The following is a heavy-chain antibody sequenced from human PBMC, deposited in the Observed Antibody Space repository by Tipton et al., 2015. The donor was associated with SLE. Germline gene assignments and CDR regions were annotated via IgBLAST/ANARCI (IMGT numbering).Heavy chain of an antibody. CDR1: GGSISSGGYY. Sequence: TLSLTCTVSGGSISSGGYYWSWIRQHPGKGLEWIGYIYYSGSTYYNPSLKSRVTISVDTSKNQFSLKLSSVTAADTAVYYCARGSGGGSSSWYDYFDYWGQGTLVTVSS. CDR2: IYYSGST. V-gene: IGHV4-31*03. D-gene: IGHD6-13*01. CDR3: ARGSGGGSSSWYDYFDY. J-gene: IGHJ4*02.